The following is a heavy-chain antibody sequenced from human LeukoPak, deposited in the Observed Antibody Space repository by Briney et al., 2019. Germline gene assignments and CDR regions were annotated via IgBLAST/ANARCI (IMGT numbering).Heavy chain of an antibody. V-gene: IGHV1-2*06. CDR2: INPNSGGT. Sequence: ASVKVSCKASGGTFSSYAISWVRQAPGQGLEWMGRINPNSGGTNYAQKFQGRVTMTRDTSISTAYMELSRLRSDDTAVYYCARVLWFGESDFDYWGQGTLVTVSS. J-gene: IGHJ4*02. CDR1: GGTFSSYA. CDR3: ARVLWFGESDFDY. D-gene: IGHD3-10*01.